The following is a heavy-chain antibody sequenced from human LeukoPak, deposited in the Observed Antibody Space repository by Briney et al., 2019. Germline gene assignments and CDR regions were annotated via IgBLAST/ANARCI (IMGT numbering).Heavy chain of an antibody. CDR1: GGSISSGSYY. D-gene: IGHD2-2*01. V-gene: IGHV4-61*02. J-gene: IGHJ4*02. CDR2: IYTSGST. Sequence: KPSETLSLTCTVSGGSISSGSYYWSWIRQPAGKGLEWIGRIYTSGSTNYNPSLKSRVTISVDTSKNQFSLKLSSVTAADTAVYYCARLAHCSSTSCYDYWGQGTLVTVSS. CDR3: ARLAHCSSTSCYDY.